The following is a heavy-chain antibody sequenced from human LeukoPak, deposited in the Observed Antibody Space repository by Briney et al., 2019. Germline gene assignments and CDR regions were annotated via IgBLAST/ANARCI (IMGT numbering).Heavy chain of an antibody. CDR3: ASTPSYCSSTSCYGLGGEIEWFDP. J-gene: IGHJ5*02. CDR1: GGSISSSSYY. Sequence: SETLSLTCTASGGSISSSSYYWGWIRQPPGKGLEWIGSIYYSGSTYYNPSLKSRVTISVDPSKNQFSLKLSSVTAADTAVYYCASTPSYCSSTSCYGLGGEIEWFDPWGQGTLVTVSS. V-gene: IGHV4-39*07. CDR2: IYYSGST. D-gene: IGHD2-2*01.